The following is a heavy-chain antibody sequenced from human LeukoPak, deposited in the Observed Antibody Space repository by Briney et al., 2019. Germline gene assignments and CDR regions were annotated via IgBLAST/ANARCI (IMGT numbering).Heavy chain of an antibody. V-gene: IGHV3-7*01. D-gene: IGHD3-10*01. J-gene: IGHJ6*02. CDR1: GFTFSSSW. Sequence: GGSLRLSCAASGFTFSSSWMTWVRQAPGKGLEWVANIKQDGSVQRYVESVKGRFTISRDNSKNTLYLQMNSLRAEDTAVYYCGRDRVGFLWFRESYGLDVWGQGTTVTVSS. CDR2: IKQDGSVQ. CDR3: GRDRVGFLWFRESYGLDV.